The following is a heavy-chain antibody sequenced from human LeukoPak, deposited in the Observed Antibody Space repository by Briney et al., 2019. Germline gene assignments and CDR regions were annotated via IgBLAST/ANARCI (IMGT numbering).Heavy chain of an antibody. D-gene: IGHD4/OR15-4a*01. Sequence: SETLSLTCTVSGGSISSYYWSWIRQPPGKGLEWIGYIYYSGSTNYNPSLKSRVTISVDTSKNQFSLKLSPVTAADTAVYYCARPGGPNNWYFDLWGRGTLVTVSS. J-gene: IGHJ2*01. CDR2: IYYSGST. V-gene: IGHV4-59*08. CDR3: ARPGGPNNWYFDL. CDR1: GGSISSYY.